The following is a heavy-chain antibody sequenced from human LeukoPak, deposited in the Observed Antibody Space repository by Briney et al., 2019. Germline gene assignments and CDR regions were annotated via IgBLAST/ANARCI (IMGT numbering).Heavy chain of an antibody. CDR1: GYTFTSYA. CDR3: ARSSIAARLRWFGP. CDR2: IIPIFGTA. J-gene: IGHJ5*02. D-gene: IGHD6-6*01. Sequence: SVKVSCKASGYTFTSYAMHWVRQAPGQGLEWMGGIIPIFGTANYAQKFQGRVTITTDESTSTAYMELSSLRSEDTAVYYCARSSIAARLRWFGPWGQGTLVTVSS. V-gene: IGHV1-69*05.